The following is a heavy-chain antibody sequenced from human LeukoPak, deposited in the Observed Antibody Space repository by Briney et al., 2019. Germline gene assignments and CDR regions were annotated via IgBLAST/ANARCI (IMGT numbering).Heavy chain of an antibody. Sequence: GASVKVSCKASGYTFTSYGISWVRQAPGQGLERMGWISAYNGNTNYAQKLQGRVTMTTDTSTSTAYMELRSLRSDDTAVYYCARAAERLLWFGELLFHYWGQGTLVTVSS. CDR2: ISAYNGNT. J-gene: IGHJ4*02. V-gene: IGHV1-18*01. D-gene: IGHD3-10*01. CDR1: GYTFTSYG. CDR3: ARAAERLLWFGELLFHY.